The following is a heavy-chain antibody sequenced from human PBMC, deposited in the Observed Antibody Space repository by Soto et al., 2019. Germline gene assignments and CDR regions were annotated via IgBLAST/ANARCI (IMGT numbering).Heavy chain of an antibody. D-gene: IGHD2-21*02. CDR2: INPNSGGT. Sequence: ASVQVSCKASGYTFTGYYIHLLRQAPPQGLEWMGWINPNSGGTKYAKKFQGRVTLTRDTSISTVFMELSRLRSDDTAVFYCARQLAYCGGDCYTEPLDYWGQGTLVTVSS. J-gene: IGHJ4*02. CDR3: ARQLAYCGGDCYTEPLDY. V-gene: IGHV1-2*02. CDR1: GYTFTGYY.